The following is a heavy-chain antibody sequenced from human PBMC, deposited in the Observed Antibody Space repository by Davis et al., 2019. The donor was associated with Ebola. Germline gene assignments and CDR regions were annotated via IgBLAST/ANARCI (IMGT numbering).Heavy chain of an antibody. J-gene: IGHJ6*02. V-gene: IGHV4-34*01. CDR3: ARHKGRVRYYGMDV. Sequence: MPSETLSLTCAVYGGSFSGYYWSWIRQPPGKGLEWIGEINHSGSTNYNPSLKSRVTISVDTSKNQFSLKLSSVTAADTAVYYCARHKGRVRYYGMDVWGQGTTVTVSS. CDR2: INHSGST. CDR1: GGSFSGYY.